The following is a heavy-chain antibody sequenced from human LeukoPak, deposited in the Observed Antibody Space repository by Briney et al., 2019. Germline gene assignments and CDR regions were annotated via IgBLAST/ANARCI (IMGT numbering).Heavy chain of an antibody. CDR3: AKTSVGGGRIIESGYFDN. D-gene: IGHD2-15*01. CDR1: VFTFSNHA. V-gene: IGHV3-23*01. J-gene: IGHJ4*02. Sequence: GGSLRLSCVASVFTFSNHAMNWVRQAPGKGLGWVSLISGSASVTYYAGTVKGRLIISRDTTKNTMYMQTNSLRAEDTAVYYCAKTSVGGGRIIESGYFDNWGQGTLVTVSS. CDR2: ISGSASVT.